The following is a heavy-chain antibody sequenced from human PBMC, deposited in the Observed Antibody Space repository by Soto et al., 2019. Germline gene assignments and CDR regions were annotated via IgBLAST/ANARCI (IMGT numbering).Heavy chain of an antibody. V-gene: IGHV4-59*08. Sequence: SETLSLTCTVSGGSISSYYCSCIRQPPGKGLEWIGYIYYSGSTNYNPSLKSRVTISVDTSKNQFSLKPSSVTAADTAVYYCARVITIFGVVIHNSNWFDPWGQGTLVTVSS. CDR1: GGSISSYY. CDR3: ARVITIFGVVIHNSNWFDP. D-gene: IGHD3-3*01. J-gene: IGHJ5*02. CDR2: IYYSGST.